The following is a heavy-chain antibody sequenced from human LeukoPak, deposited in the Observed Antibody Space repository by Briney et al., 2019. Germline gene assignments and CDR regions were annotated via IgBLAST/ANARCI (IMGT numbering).Heavy chain of an antibody. V-gene: IGHV4-61*02. CDR1: GGSISGGDYY. CDR2: IYASGST. Sequence: SETLSLTCTVSGGSISGGDYYWSWIRQPAGKGLEWIGRIYASGSTNYNPSLKSRVTMSVDTSKNQFSLKLSSVTAADTAVYYCAMIAVAGNPDYFDYWGQGTLVTVSS. J-gene: IGHJ4*02. CDR3: AMIAVAGNPDYFDY. D-gene: IGHD6-19*01.